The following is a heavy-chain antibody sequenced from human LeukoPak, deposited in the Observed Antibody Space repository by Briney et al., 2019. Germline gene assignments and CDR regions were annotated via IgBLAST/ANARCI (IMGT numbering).Heavy chain of an antibody. Sequence: GASVKVSCKASGYTFTSYGISWVRQAPGQGLEWMGIINPSGGSTSYAQKFQGRVTMTRDTSTSTVYMELSSLRSEDTAVYYCARTYYYDSSGYPLGPYYYYYYGMDVWGQGTTVTVSS. CDR2: INPSGGST. V-gene: IGHV1-46*01. CDR3: ARTYYYDSSGYPLGPYYYYYYGMDV. CDR1: GYTFTSYG. D-gene: IGHD3-22*01. J-gene: IGHJ6*02.